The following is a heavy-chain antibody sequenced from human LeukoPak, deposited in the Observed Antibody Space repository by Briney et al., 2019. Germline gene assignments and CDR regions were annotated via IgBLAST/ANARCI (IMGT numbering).Heavy chain of an antibody. V-gene: IGHV3-7*01. J-gene: IGHJ4*02. CDR2: MNQAGSER. D-gene: IGHD3-10*01. CDR1: GFTFGHYW. Sequence: GGSLRLSCAASGFTFGHYWMSWLRQAPGKGLECVANMNQAGSERYYVDSVMGRFTVSRDNAKNSLYLQMNSLRAEDTAVYYCATGGARYYYSDYWGQGTLVTVSS. CDR3: ATGGARYYYSDY.